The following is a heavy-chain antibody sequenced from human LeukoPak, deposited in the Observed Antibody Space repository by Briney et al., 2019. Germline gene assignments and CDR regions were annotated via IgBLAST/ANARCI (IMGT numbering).Heavy chain of an antibody. J-gene: IGHJ4*02. D-gene: IGHD4-17*01. CDR1: GGSISSYY. V-gene: IGHV4-59*01. CDR2: IYYSGST. Sequence: SETLSLTCTVSGGSISSYYWSWIRQPPGKGLEWIGCIYYSGSTNYNPSLKSRVTISVDTSKNQFSLKLSSVTAADTAVYYCARGGAPTVTTPDYWGQGTLVTVSS. CDR3: ARGGAPTVTTPDY.